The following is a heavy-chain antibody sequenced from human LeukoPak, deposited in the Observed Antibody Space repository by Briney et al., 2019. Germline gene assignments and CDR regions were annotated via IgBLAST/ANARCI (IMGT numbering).Heavy chain of an antibody. CDR3: ARDWCYDDTGYYLDY. CDR1: GFPVNSNY. V-gene: IGHV3-53*01. D-gene: IGHD4/OR15-4a*01. J-gene: IGHJ4*02. CDR2: IYRDETT. Sequence: PGGSLRLSCAASGFPVNSNYMTWVRQAPGKGLEWVSVIYRDETTFYADSVKGRFTFSRDNSKNMVYLQMNRLRVDDTAVYYCARDWCYDDTGYYLDYWGQGVLVTVSS.